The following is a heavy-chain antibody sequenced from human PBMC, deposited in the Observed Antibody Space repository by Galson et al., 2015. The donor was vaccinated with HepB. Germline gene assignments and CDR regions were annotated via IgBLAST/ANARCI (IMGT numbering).Heavy chain of an antibody. CDR3: AREARVAAPAAFCL. J-gene: IGHJ1*01. Sequence: SLRLSCAPSGFNFSDYGLHWVRQAPGKGLEWMALIWHNGAKKIYAHSVRGRFSISRDNSKNILSLQMNNLGSEDTAIYYCAREARVAAPAAFCLWGPGILVTVSS. V-gene: IGHV3-33*01. CDR1: GFNFSDYG. CDR2: IWHNGAKK. D-gene: IGHD6-13*01.